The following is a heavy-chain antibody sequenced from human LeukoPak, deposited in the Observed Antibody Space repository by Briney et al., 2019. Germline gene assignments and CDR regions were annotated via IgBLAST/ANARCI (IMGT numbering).Heavy chain of an antibody. J-gene: IGHJ5*02. CDR3: ARDRSLFFGYCSSTSCYKGWNWFDP. Sequence: ASVRLSCKASGYTFTSYGISWVRQAPGQGLEWMGWISAYNGNTKYAEKPQGRVTMTTDTSTSTAYMELRSLRSDDTAVYYCARDRSLFFGYCSSTSCYKGWNWFDPWGQGTLVTVSS. D-gene: IGHD2-2*02. V-gene: IGHV1-18*01. CDR1: GYTFTSYG. CDR2: ISAYNGNT.